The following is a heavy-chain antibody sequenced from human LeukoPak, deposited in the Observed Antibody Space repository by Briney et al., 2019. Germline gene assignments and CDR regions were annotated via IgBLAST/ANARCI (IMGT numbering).Heavy chain of an antibody. CDR1: GFTFSGYA. CDR3: ARVVDHDYGDYYLDY. D-gene: IGHD4-17*01. V-gene: IGHV3-23*01. J-gene: IGHJ4*02. Sequence: GGSLRLSCAASGFTFSGYAMSWVRQAPGKGLEWVSAISGSGGSTYYADSVKGRFTISRDNSKNTLYLQMNSLRAEDTAVYYCARVVDHDYGDYYLDYWGQGTLVTVSS. CDR2: ISGSGGST.